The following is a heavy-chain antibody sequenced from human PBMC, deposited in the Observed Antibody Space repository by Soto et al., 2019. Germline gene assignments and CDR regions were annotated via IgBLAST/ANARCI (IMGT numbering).Heavy chain of an antibody. CDR2: IYYTGST. V-gene: IGHV4-61*01. J-gene: IGHJ5*02. CDR1: GGSVSRGNCY. CDR3: ASALYCSGGSCSFDP. Sequence: SETLSLTCTVSGGSVSRGNCYWSWIRQPPGKGLEWIGFIYYTGSTSYNPSLKSRVTISIDTSKNQFSLKLTSVTAADTAVYYCASALYCSGGSCSFDPWGQGTLVTVS. D-gene: IGHD2-15*01.